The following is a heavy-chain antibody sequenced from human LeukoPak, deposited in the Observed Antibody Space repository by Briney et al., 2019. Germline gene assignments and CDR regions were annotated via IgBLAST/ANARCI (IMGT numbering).Heavy chain of an antibody. CDR2: ISGSGGST. Sequence: GGSLRLSCAASGFTFSNYAMSWVRQAPGKGLEWVSAISGSGGSTYYAYSVKGRFTTSRDNSKNTLYLQMNSLRGEDTAIYYCAKEGISAAASYWGQGTLVTVSS. CDR3: AKEGISAAASY. J-gene: IGHJ4*02. D-gene: IGHD2-2*01. V-gene: IGHV3-23*01. CDR1: GFTFSNYA.